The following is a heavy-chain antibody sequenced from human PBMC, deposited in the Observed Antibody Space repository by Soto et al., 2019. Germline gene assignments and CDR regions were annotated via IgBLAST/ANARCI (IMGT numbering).Heavy chain of an antibody. CDR1: GFTFNTYV. Sequence: EVQMLASGGGLLQPGGALRLSCAASGFTFNTYVMTWVRQAPGKGLEWVSSISGSAGSTFYADSVKGRFTVSRDTSKNTLYLQMNNLRADDTAEYYCARTFYTESGGYYYWGQGALVTVSS. J-gene: IGHJ4*02. D-gene: IGHD3-22*01. V-gene: IGHV3-23*01. CDR3: ARTFYTESGGYYY. CDR2: ISGSAGST.